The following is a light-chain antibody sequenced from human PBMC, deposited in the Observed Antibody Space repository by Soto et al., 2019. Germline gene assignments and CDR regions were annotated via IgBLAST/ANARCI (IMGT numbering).Light chain of an antibody. CDR2: EVS. Sequence: QSALTEPPPVSGSPGQSVTISCTGTSSDVGSYNRVSWYQQPPGTAPKLMIYEVSNRPSGVPDRFSGSKSGNTASLTISGLQAEDEADYYCSLYISASTYVFGTGTKVTVL. J-gene: IGLJ1*01. CDR1: SSDVGSYNR. CDR3: SLYISASTYV. V-gene: IGLV2-18*01.